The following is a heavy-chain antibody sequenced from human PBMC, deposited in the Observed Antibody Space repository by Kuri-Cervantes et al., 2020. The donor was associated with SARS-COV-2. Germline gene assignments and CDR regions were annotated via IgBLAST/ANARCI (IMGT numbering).Heavy chain of an antibody. CDR3: ARDGDFWSGYSEGYCSGGSCYPGD. Sequence: GESLKISCAASGFTFSSYWMSWVRQAPGKGLEWVANIKQDGSEKYYVDSVKGRFTTSRDNAKNSLYLQMNSLRAEDTAVYYRARDGDFWSGYSEGYCSGGSCYPGDWGQGTLVTVSS. V-gene: IGHV3-7*03. D-gene: IGHD2-15*01. J-gene: IGHJ4*02. CDR1: GFTFSSYW. CDR2: IKQDGSEK.